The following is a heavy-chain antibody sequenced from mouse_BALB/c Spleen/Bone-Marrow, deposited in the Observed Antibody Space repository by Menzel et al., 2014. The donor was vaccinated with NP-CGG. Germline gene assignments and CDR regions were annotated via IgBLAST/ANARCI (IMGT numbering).Heavy chain of an antibody. Sequence: QVQLQQSGAELVRPGASVKLSCKASGYTFTSYWINWVKQRPGQGLEWIGNIYPSGSYTNYNQKFKDKATLTVDKSSSTAYMQLSSPTSEDSAVYYCTTGAYWGQGTLVTVSA. CDR1: GYTFTSYW. CDR3: TTGAY. D-gene: IGHD4-1*01. J-gene: IGHJ3*01. V-gene: IGHV1-69*02. CDR2: IYPSGSYT.